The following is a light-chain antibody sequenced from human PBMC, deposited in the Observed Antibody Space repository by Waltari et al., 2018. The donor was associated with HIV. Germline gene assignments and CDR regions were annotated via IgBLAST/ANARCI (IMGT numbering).Light chain of an antibody. CDR2: DVT. CDR1: SNDVGGYQY. Sequence: QSALTQPRSVSGSPGQSVTISCTGTSNDVGGYQYVSWYQKHPRKAPNLILFDVTQRPSGVPDRFSGSKSGNTASLTISGLQAADEADFYCSSYAGSYTWLFGGGTKVTVL. V-gene: IGLV2-11*01. J-gene: IGLJ3*02. CDR3: SSYAGSYTWL.